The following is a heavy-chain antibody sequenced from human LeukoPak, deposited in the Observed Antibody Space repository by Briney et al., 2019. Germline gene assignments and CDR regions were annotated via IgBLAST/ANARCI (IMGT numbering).Heavy chain of an antibody. CDR2: ISGSGGST. CDR3: AGIDAFDI. CDR1: GFTVNSYA. Sequence: GGSLRLSCVVSGFTVNSYAMSWVRQAPGKGPECVSAISGSGGSTYYADSVKGRFTISRDNSKNTLYLQMNSLRAEDTAVYYCAGIDAFDIWGQGTMVTVSS. J-gene: IGHJ3*02. V-gene: IGHV3-23*01.